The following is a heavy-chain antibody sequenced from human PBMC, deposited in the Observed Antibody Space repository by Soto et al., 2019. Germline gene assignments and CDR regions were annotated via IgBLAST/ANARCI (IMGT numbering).Heavy chain of an antibody. CDR3: TQSRILSLGENH. D-gene: IGHD3-10*01. Sequence: EVQLVESGGGLVQPGGSLKLSCAASGFTFSGSAMHWVRQASGKGLEWVGRIRSKANNYATAYAASVKGRFTISRDDSKNTAYLQMNSLTTEDTAVYYCTQSRILSLGENHWGQGTLVTVSS. CDR1: GFTFSGSA. V-gene: IGHV3-73*02. J-gene: IGHJ5*02. CDR2: IRSKANNYAT.